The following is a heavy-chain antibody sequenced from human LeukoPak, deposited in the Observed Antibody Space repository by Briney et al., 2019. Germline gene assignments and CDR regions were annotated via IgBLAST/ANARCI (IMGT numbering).Heavy chain of an antibody. J-gene: IGHJ6*03. Sequence: GGSLRLSCAGSGFTFSDYWMHWVRQAPGKGLEWVANIKQDGSEKFYVDSVKGRFTISRDNAKNSLYLQMNSLRAEDTAVYYCARDNYGGGDYYYIDVWGKGTTVTVSS. CDR3: ARDNYGGGDYYYIDV. V-gene: IGHV3-7*01. D-gene: IGHD4-11*01. CDR1: GFTFSDYW. CDR2: IKQDGSEK.